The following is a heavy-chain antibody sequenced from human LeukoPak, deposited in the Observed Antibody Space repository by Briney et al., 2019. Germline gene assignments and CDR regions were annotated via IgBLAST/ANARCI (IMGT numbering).Heavy chain of an antibody. J-gene: IGHJ5*02. CDR1: GGSISSGDYY. D-gene: IGHD3-3*01. CDR3: ARDDNYDFWSGSWFDP. V-gene: IGHV4-61*02. Sequence: PSETLSLTCTVSGGSISSGDYYWSWIRQPAGKGLEWIGRIYTSGSTNYNPSLKSRVTMSVDTSKNQFSLKLSSVTAADTAVYYCARDDNYDFWSGSWFDPWGQGTLVTVSS. CDR2: IYTSGST.